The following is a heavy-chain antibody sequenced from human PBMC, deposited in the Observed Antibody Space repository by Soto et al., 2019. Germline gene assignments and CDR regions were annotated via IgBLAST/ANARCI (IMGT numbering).Heavy chain of an antibody. CDR2: ISGYNGDT. Sequence: ASVKVSCKASGYSFTTYGMSWVRQAPGQGREWMGWISGYNGDTNYAQNRQGRVTLTTETSTSTAYMELRSLRSDDTAVYYCARDQYYYGSGSYYYYGMEVWGQGTTVTVSS. J-gene: IGHJ6*02. D-gene: IGHD3-10*01. V-gene: IGHV1-18*01. CDR1: GYSFTTYG. CDR3: ARDQYYYGSGSYYYYGMEV.